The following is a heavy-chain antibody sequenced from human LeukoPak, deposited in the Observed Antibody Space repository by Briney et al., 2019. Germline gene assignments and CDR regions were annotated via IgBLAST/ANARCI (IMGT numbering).Heavy chain of an antibody. D-gene: IGHD3-3*01. CDR2: IHTSGST. J-gene: IGHJ6*04. Sequence: SETLSLICTVSGGSFSSHYWSWIRQPPGRGLEWVGYIHTSGSTSYNSFLTSRVTMSVETSNNPFSLRLSSVSAAGTAVYYCARGFYDFSTGYYLDVWGKGTTVTVSS. CDR1: GGSFSSHY. CDR3: ARGFYDFSTGYYLDV. V-gene: IGHV4-4*09.